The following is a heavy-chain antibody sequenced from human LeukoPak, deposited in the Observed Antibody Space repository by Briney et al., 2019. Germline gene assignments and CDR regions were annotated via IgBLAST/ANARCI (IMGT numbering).Heavy chain of an antibody. CDR1: GFTLSSYE. V-gene: IGHV3-48*03. J-gene: IGHJ4*02. CDR2: ISSNGRDT. D-gene: IGHD5-12*01. Sequence: GSLRLSCAASGFTLSSYEMTWVRQAPGKGLEWVSYISSNGRDTFYADSVKGRFTISRDAAKNSLYLQMNSLRAEDTAVYYCAKDRWGGYSGYDYEIDYWGQGTLVTVSS. CDR3: AKDRWGGYSGYDYEIDY.